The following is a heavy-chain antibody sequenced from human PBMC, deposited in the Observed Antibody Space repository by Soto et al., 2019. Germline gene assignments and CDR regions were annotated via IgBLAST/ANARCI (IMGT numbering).Heavy chain of an antibody. CDR2: INHSGST. CDR3: ARKRGYCSSTSCYSFYYYYGMDV. CDR1: GGSFSGYY. J-gene: IGHJ6*02. D-gene: IGHD2-2*02. Sequence: PSETLPLTCAVYGGSFSGYYWSWIRQPPGKGLEWIGEINHSGSTNYNPSLKSRVTISVDTSKNQFSLKLSSVTAADTAVYYCARKRGYCSSTSCYSFYYYYGMDVWGQGTTVTVS. V-gene: IGHV4-34*01.